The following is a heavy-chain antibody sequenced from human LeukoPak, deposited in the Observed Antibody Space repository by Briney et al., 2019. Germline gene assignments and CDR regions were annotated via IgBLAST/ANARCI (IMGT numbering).Heavy chain of an antibody. CDR1: GFTFSSYS. Sequence: GGSLRLSCAASGFTFSSYSMNWVRQAPGKGLEWVSSISSSSSYIYYADSVKGRFTISRDNAKTSLYLQMNSLRAEDTAVYYCAKDRGNRDYLFDYWGQGTLVTVSS. CDR2: ISSSSSYI. D-gene: IGHD4-17*01. V-gene: IGHV3-21*01. J-gene: IGHJ4*02. CDR3: AKDRGNRDYLFDY.